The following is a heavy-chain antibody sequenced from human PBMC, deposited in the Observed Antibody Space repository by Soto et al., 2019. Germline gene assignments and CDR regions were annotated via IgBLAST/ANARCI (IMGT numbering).Heavy chain of an antibody. CDR1: GYTFTSYG. CDR3: ARDPRVDIVATIRSIHY. J-gene: IGHJ4*02. Sequence: ASVKVSCKASGYTFTSYGISWVRQAPGQGLEWMGWISAYNGNTNYAQKLQGRVTMTTDTSTSTAYMELRSLRSDDTAVYYCARDPRVDIVATIRSIHYSGKGILVTGS. V-gene: IGHV1-18*01. CDR2: ISAYNGNT. D-gene: IGHD5-12*01.